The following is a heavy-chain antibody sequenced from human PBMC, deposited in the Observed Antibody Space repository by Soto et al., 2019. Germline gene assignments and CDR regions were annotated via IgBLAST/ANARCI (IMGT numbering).Heavy chain of an antibody. V-gene: IGHV3-23*01. Sequence: EVQLLESGGGLVQPGGSLRLSCAASGFTFSSYAMSWVRQARGKGLEWVSAISGRGGSTYYADSGKGRFTISRDNSKTALYLQMNSLRAEDTAVYYCAKEGDVTMVRGVSFDYWGQGTLVTVSS. J-gene: IGHJ4*02. CDR1: GFTFSSYA. CDR3: AKEGDVTMVRGVSFDY. D-gene: IGHD3-10*01. CDR2: ISGRGGST.